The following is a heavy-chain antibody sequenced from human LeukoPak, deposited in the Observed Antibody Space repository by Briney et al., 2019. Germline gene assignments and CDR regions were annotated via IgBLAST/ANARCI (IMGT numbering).Heavy chain of an antibody. CDR1: GFTFGSYA. D-gene: IGHD6-19*01. CDR2: ISGRGDST. J-gene: IGHJ4*02. Sequence: GGSLRLSCAASGFTFGSYAMTWVRQAPGKGLEWVSSISGRGDSTYYADFVKGRFTISRDNSKNTLYLQLNSLRAEDTAVYYCAKEEIVYSSGWSPANWGQGTLATVSS. V-gene: IGHV3-23*01. CDR3: AKEEIVYSSGWSPAN.